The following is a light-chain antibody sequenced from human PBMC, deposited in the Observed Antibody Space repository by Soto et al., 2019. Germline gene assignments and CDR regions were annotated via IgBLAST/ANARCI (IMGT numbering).Light chain of an antibody. Sequence: QSVLTQPPSASGTPGQRVTISCSGSSSNIGTNYVYWYQQLPGMAPQLLIYRSDQRPSGVPDRLSGSKSGTSASLAISGLRSEDEADYYCATWDDTLSGVVFGGGTKLTVL. V-gene: IGLV1-47*01. CDR1: SSNIGTNY. J-gene: IGLJ2*01. CDR2: RSD. CDR3: ATWDDTLSGVV.